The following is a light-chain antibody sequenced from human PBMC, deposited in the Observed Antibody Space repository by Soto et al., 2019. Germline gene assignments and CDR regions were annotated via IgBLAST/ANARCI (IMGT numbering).Light chain of an antibody. CDR3: QPYNNWPWT. CDR1: QSVSSN. V-gene: IGKV3-15*01. Sequence: EIVMTQSPATLSVSPGERATLSCRASQSVSSNLAWYQQKPGQAPRLLIYGASTRATGVPARFSGSGSGTEFTLTLSSLQSEDFAVYYCQPYNNWPWTFGQGTKVEIK. J-gene: IGKJ1*01. CDR2: GAS.